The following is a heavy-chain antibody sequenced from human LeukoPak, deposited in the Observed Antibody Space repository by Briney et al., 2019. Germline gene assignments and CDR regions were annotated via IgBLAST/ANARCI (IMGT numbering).Heavy chain of an antibody. J-gene: IGHJ4*02. CDR2: FNPEDGET. CDR3: AREPPYYYDSSGYYETGAFDY. Sequence: GASVKVSCKVSGYTLTELSMHWVRQAPGKGLEWMGGFNPEDGETIYAQKFQGRVTMTEDTSTDTAYMELSSLGSEDTAVYYCAREPPYYYDSSGYYETGAFDYWGQGTLVTVSS. CDR1: GYTLTELS. D-gene: IGHD3-22*01. V-gene: IGHV1-24*01.